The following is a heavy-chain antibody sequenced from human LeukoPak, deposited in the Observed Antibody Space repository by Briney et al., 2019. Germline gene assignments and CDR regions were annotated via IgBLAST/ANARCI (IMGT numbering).Heavy chain of an antibody. D-gene: IGHD3-22*01. CDR3: ARVYYYDSSGAFDI. Sequence: GASVKVSCKASGYTFTGYYMHWVRQAPGQGLEWMGRINPNSGGTNYAQKFQGRVTMTRDTPISTAYMELSRLRSDDTAVYYCARVYYYDSSGAFDIWGQGTMVTVSS. CDR1: GYTFTGYY. V-gene: IGHV1-2*06. CDR2: INPNSGGT. J-gene: IGHJ3*02.